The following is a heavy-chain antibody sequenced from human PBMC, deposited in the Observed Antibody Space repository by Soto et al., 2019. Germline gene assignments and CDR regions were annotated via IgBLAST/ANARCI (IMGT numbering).Heavy chain of an antibody. Sequence: QVQLVQSGAEVKKPGASVKVSCKASGYTFTSYYMHWVRQAPGQGLEWMGVINPSAGTTTYAQKCQGRVTMARDTSTSTGFMDVRSLRSEDTAVYYCARQYCSGGSCYSSWFDSWGQGTLVTVSS. CDR2: INPSAGTT. CDR3: ARQYCSGGSCYSSWFDS. J-gene: IGHJ5*01. V-gene: IGHV1-46*03. D-gene: IGHD2-15*01. CDR1: GYTFTSYY.